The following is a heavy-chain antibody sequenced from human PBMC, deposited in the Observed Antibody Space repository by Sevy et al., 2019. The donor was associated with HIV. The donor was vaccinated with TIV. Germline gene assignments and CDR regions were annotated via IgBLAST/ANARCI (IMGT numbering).Heavy chain of an antibody. CDR1: GFTFSSYS. J-gene: IGHJ4*02. CDR3: ARAGLTARGYYFDY. V-gene: IGHV3-48*01. Sequence: GGSLRLSCAASGFTFSSYSMNWVRQAPGKGLEWVSYISTSSSTIYYADSVKGRFTIYRDNAKNSLYLQMNSLRAEDTAVYYCARAGLTARGYYFDYWGQGTLVTVSS. CDR2: ISTSSSTI. D-gene: IGHD2-21*02.